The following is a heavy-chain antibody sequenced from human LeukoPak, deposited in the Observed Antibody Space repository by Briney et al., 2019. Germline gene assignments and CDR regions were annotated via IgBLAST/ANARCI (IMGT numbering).Heavy chain of an antibody. CDR2: ISSSSSYL. CDR1: GFSFSSYS. D-gene: IGHD5-18*01. J-gene: IGHJ4*02. Sequence: GGSLRLSCAASGFSFSSYSMNWVRQAPGKGLEWVSSISSSSSYLYYADSVKGRFTISRDNAKNSLYLQMNSLRAEDTAICYCARERDSYGSLDYWGQGTLVIVSS. V-gene: IGHV3-21*01. CDR3: ARERDSYGSLDY.